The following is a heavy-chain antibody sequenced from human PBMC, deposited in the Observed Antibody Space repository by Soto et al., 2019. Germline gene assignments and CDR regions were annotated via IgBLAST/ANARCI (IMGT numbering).Heavy chain of an antibody. CDR1: GYTFTGHY. J-gene: IGHJ6*02. V-gene: IGHV1-2*02. CDR3: ARLGRGYYGLDV. CDR2: INPNSGDT. Sequence: QVQLVQSGAEVSQPGASVTVSCTASGYTFTGHYLYWVRQAPGQGPEWMGWINPNSGDTNYGEKFQGRITMTRDTSTKSASLELRRLRDDDTAVYFCARLGRGYYGLDVWGQGTTIIVSS.